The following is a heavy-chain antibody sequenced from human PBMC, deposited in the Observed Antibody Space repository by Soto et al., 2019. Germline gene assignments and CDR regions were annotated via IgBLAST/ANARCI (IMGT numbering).Heavy chain of an antibody. CDR2: VNSDGSIT. V-gene: IGHV3-74*01. D-gene: IGHD1-26*01. Sequence: GGSLRLSCAASGFTFSSYWMHWVRQAPGKGLVWVSRVNSDGSITNYADAVKGRFTISRDNAKNTLYLQMDGLRAEDTAVYYCARVGATTWYWGQGTLVTVYS. CDR3: ARVGATTWY. J-gene: IGHJ4*02. CDR1: GFTFSSYW.